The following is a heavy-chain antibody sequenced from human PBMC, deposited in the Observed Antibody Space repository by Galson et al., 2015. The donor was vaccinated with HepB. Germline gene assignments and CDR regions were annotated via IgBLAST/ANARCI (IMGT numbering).Heavy chain of an antibody. CDR1: GFTFGDYA. D-gene: IGHD5-12*01. V-gene: IGHV3-49*03. J-gene: IGHJ4*02. Sequence: SLRLSCAASGFTFGDYAMSWFRQAPGKGLEWVGFIRSKAYGGTTEYAASVKGRFTISRDDSKSIAYLQMNSLKTEETAVYYCTREGIVATIPFDYWGQGTLVTVSS. CDR2: IRSKAYGGTT. CDR3: TREGIVATIPFDY.